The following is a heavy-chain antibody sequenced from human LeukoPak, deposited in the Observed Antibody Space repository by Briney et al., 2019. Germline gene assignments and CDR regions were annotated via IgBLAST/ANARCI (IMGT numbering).Heavy chain of an antibody. CDR3: AKGGGFYGSGTTHFDY. CDR2: IYRSGST. CDR1: GGSISSGSYG. J-gene: IGHJ4*02. D-gene: IGHD3-10*01. V-gene: IGHV4-30-2*01. Sequence: ASETLSLTCAVSGGSISSGSYGWSWIRQPPGKGLEWIGYIYRSGSTLYNPSLKSRVSITMDKSKNQFSLKLNSVTAADTAFYFCAKGGGFYGSGTTHFDYWGQGALVTVSS.